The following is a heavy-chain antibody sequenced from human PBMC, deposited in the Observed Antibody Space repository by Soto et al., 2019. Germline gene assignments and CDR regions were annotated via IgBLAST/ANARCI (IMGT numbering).Heavy chain of an antibody. Sequence: PGESLKISCEGSGYRFTTYWIGWVRQLPGKGLEWMGIIYPGDSDTRYSPSFQGQVTISADKSISTAYLQWSSLKASDTAIYYCARRYDSSHGMDVWGQGTTVTVSS. CDR3: ARRYDSSHGMDV. D-gene: IGHD3-22*01. CDR1: GYRFTTYW. CDR2: IYPGDSDT. J-gene: IGHJ6*02. V-gene: IGHV5-51*01.